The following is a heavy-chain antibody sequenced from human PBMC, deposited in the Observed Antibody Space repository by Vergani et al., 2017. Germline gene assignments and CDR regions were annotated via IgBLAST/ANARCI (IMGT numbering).Heavy chain of an antibody. CDR1: GGTFSSYA. D-gene: IGHD2-15*01. V-gene: IGHV1-69*01. CDR2: IIPIFGTA. J-gene: IGHJ5*02. Sequence: QVQLVQSGAEVKKPGSSVKVSCKASGGTFSSYAISWVRPAPGQGLEWMGGIIPIFGTANYAQKFQGRVTITADESTSTAYMELSSLRSEDTAVYYCASARLGYCSGGSCYSYNWFDPWGQGTLVTVSS. CDR3: ASARLGYCSGGSCYSYNWFDP.